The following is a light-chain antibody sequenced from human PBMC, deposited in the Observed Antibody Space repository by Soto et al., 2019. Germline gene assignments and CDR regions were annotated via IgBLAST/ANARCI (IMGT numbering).Light chain of an antibody. CDR1: SSDVGGYDY. CDR3: SSYTSRRTCV. J-gene: IGLJ3*02. CDR2: DVT. Sequence: QSALTQPASVSGSPGQSITISCTGTSSDVGGYDYVSWYQLHPGKAPKLLINDVTSRPSGVSNRFSGSKSDNTASLTISGLQAEDEAEYYCSSYTSRRTCVFGGGTKLTVL. V-gene: IGLV2-14*03.